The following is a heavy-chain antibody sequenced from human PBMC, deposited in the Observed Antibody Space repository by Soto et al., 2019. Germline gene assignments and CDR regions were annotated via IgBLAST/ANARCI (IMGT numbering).Heavy chain of an antibody. CDR1: GFTFSSYA. D-gene: IGHD3-16*02. CDR3: AKDQGEYDYIWGSYRPDDAFDI. CDR2: ISGSGGST. V-gene: IGHV3-23*01. J-gene: IGHJ3*02. Sequence: GGSLRLSCAVSGFTFSSYAMSWVRQAPGKGLEWIPAISGSGGSTYYADSVKGRFTISRDNSKNTLYLQMNSLRAEDTAVYYCAKDQGEYDYIWGSYRPDDAFDIWGQGTMVTVSS.